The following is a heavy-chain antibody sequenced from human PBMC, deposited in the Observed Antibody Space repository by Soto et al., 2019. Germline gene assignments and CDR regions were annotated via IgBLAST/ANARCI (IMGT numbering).Heavy chain of an antibody. Sequence: SVKVSCKASGGTFSRYSITWVRQAPGHGLEWIGRIIPIFGIASYAQKFQGRVTITADESTSTAYMELSSLRSDDTAVYYCARDSSGWYYYWGQGTLVTVSS. D-gene: IGHD6-19*01. CDR2: IIPIFGIA. V-gene: IGHV1-69*13. CDR1: GGTFSRYS. CDR3: ARDSSGWYYY. J-gene: IGHJ4*02.